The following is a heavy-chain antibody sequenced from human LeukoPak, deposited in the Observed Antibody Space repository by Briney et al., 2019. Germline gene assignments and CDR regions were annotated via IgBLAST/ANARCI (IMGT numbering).Heavy chain of an antibody. CDR2: ISGSGGST. Sequence: GGSLRLSCAASGFTFSSYAMSWVRQAPGKGLEWVSAISGSGGSTYYADSVKGRFTISRDNSKNTLYLQMSSLRAEDTAVYYCAKETYYYDSSGYLFDYWGQGTLVTVSS. V-gene: IGHV3-23*01. J-gene: IGHJ4*02. D-gene: IGHD3-22*01. CDR3: AKETYYYDSSGYLFDY. CDR1: GFTFSSYA.